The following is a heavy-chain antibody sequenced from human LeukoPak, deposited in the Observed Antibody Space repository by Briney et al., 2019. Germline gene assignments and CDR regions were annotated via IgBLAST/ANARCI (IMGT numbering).Heavy chain of an antibody. D-gene: IGHD5-12*01. CDR3: TTWRVATTRWFDY. Sequence: GGFLRLSCAASGFTFSSYGMHWVRQAPGKGQEWVAVISDDGSTKFYADSVKGRFTISRDISKNTLYLQMNSLKTEDTAVYYCTTWRVATTRWFDYWGQGTLVTVSS. V-gene: IGHV3-30*03. J-gene: IGHJ4*02. CDR2: ISDDGSTK. CDR1: GFTFSSYG.